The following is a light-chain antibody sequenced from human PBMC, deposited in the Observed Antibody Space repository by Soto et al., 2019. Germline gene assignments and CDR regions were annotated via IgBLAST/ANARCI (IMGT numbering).Light chain of an antibody. CDR1: QSVSSTY. J-gene: IGKJ5*01. CDR3: QHRSIWPVS. Sequence: IVLTQSPGTLSLSPGERATLSCRASQSVSSTYLAWYQQKPGQAPRLLIYDVSNRATGIPARFSGSGSGTDFTLTISSLEPEDFGVYYCQHRSIWPVSFGQGTRLEIK. V-gene: IGKV3-11*01. CDR2: DVS.